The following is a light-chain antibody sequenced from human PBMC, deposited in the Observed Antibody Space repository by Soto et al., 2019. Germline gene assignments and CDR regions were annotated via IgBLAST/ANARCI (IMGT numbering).Light chain of an antibody. Sequence: LTHSPVTLSLAARYTATFSSRPSQRISSLLAWYQQKPGQAPRLLIYDAYNRATGIPPRFSGSGSGTDFTLSISRLEPEDFAIYYCQQYSSSPPRTFGQGTKVDNK. CDR3: QQYSSSPPRT. V-gene: IGKV3-20*01. CDR1: QRISSL. CDR2: DAY. J-gene: IGKJ1*01.